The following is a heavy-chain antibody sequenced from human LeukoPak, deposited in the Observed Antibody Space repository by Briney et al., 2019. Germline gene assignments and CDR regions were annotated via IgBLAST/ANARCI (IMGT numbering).Heavy chain of an antibody. D-gene: IGHD7-27*01. CDR1: GYTFTGYY. J-gene: IGHJ4*02. Sequence: ASVKVSCRASGYTFTGYYMHWVRQAPGQGLEWMGWINPNNGGTNYAQTFQGRVTMTRDTSISAAYMELSRLRSDDMAVYYCARDGLGTTTNFDYWGQGTLVTVSS. V-gene: IGHV1-2*02. CDR2: INPNNGGT. CDR3: ARDGLGTTTNFDY.